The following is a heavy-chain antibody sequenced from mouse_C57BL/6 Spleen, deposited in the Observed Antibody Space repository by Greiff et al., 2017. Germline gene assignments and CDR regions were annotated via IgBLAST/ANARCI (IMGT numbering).Heavy chain of an antibody. V-gene: IGHV1-15*01. J-gene: IGHJ1*03. CDR3: TREGPAMVTTGYFDV. CDR1: GYTFTDYE. Sequence: QVQLQQSGAELVRPGASVTLSCKASGYTFTDYEMHWVKQTPVHGLEWIGAIDPETGGTAYNQKFKGKAILTASKSSSTAYMELRSLTSEDSAVYYCTREGPAMVTTGYFDVWGTGTTVTVSS. CDR2: IDPETGGT. D-gene: IGHD2-9*01.